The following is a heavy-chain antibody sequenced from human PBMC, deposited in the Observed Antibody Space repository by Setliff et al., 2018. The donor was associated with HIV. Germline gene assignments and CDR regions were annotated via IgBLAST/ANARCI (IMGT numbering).Heavy chain of an antibody. Sequence: PSETLSLTCTVSGGSISSGSYYWSWIRQPAGKGLEWIGRIYTSGSTNYNPSLKSRVTISVDTSKNQFSLKLNSLTAADTAVYYCARSYCAADCAHNSPRGMDVWGQGTTVTVSS. D-gene: IGHD2-21*02. V-gene: IGHV4-61*02. CDR2: IYTSGST. CDR3: ARSYCAADCAHNSPRGMDV. J-gene: IGHJ6*02. CDR1: GGSISSGSYY.